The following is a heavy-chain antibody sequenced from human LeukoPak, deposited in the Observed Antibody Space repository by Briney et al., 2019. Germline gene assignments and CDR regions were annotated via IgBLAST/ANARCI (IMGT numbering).Heavy chain of an antibody. CDR2: IYPGDSDT. CDR1: GYRFTSYW. D-gene: IGHD6-13*01. Sequence: GESLKISCKGSGYRFTSYWIGWVRQMPGKGLEWMGIIYPGDSDTRYSPSFQGQVTISADKSISTAYLQWSSLKASDTAMYYCARRPRKDSSWYLIDYWGQGTLVTVSS. V-gene: IGHV5-51*01. CDR3: ARRPRKDSSWYLIDY. J-gene: IGHJ4*02.